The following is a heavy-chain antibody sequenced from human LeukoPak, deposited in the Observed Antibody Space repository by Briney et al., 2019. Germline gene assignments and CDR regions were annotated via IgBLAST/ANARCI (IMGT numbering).Heavy chain of an antibody. Sequence: ASVKVSCKASGYTFTSYGISWVRQAPGQGLEWMGWISAYNGNTNYAQKLQGRVTMTTDTSTSTAYMELRSLRSDDTAVYYCARSYHYYDSSGYSMGDTFEIWGQGTMVTVSS. CDR2: ISAYNGNT. D-gene: IGHD3-22*01. CDR1: GYTFTSYG. J-gene: IGHJ3*02. V-gene: IGHV1-18*01. CDR3: ARSYHYYDSSGYSMGDTFEI.